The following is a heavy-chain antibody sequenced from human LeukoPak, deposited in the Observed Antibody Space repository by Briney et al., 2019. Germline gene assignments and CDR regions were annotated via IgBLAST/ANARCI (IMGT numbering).Heavy chain of an antibody. D-gene: IGHD3-9*01. CDR3: ARRYFDS. CDR1: GFALSTYA. J-gene: IGHJ4*02. Sequence: GGSLRLSCAASGFALSTYAMSWVRQAPGKGLEWVANIKQDGSEKYYVDSVKGRLTISRDNVKNSLYLQMNSVIAEDTAVYYCARRYFDSWGQGTLVTVSS. CDR2: IKQDGSEK. V-gene: IGHV3-7*03.